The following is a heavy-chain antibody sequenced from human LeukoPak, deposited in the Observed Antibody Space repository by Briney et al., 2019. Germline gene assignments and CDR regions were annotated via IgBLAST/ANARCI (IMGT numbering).Heavy chain of an antibody. D-gene: IGHD6-19*01. CDR3: ATDPMGGSGWYDDY. CDR2: FDPEDGET. Sequence: ASMKVSCKVSGYTLTELSMHWVRQAPGKGLEWMGGFDPEDGETIYAQKFQGRVTMTEDTSTDTAYMELSSLRSEDTAVYYCATDPMGGSGWYDDYWGQGTLVTVSS. V-gene: IGHV1-24*01. J-gene: IGHJ4*02. CDR1: GYTLTELS.